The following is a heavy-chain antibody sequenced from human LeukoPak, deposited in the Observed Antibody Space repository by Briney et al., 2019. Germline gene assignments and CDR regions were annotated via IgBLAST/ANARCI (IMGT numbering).Heavy chain of an antibody. D-gene: IGHD3-22*01. CDR2: ISGSGGST. CDR3: AKVDKEGGYYDY. V-gene: IGHV3-23*01. Sequence: LSLTCAVYGGSFSGYYWSWIRQPPGKGLEWVSAISGSGGSTYYADSVKGRFTISRDNSKNTLYLQMNSLRAEDTAVYYCAKVDKEGGYYDYWGQGTLVTVSS. J-gene: IGHJ4*02. CDR1: GGSFSGYY.